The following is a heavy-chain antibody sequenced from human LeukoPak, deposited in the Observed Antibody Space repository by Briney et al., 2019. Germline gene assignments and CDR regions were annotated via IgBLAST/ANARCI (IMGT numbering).Heavy chain of an antibody. D-gene: IGHD5-18*01. V-gene: IGHV4-59*12. J-gene: IGHJ5*02. CDR1: GGSISSYY. CDR2: IYYSGST. CDR3: ARDRAIGGYSYASNWFDP. Sequence: SETLSLTCTVSGGSISSYYWSWIRQPPGKGLEWIGYIYYSGSTNYNPSLKSRVTISVDTSKNQFSLKLSSVTAADTAVYYCARDRAIGGYSYASNWFDPWGQGTLVTVSS.